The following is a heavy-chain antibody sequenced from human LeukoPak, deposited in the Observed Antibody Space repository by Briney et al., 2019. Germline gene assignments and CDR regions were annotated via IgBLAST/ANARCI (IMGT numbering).Heavy chain of an antibody. CDR3: ARSRFDWLLSWGDYYGMDV. V-gene: IGHV4-59*12. CDR2: ICDNGHT. D-gene: IGHD3-9*01. Sequence: PSETLSLTCTFSGGSFSPAHWSWIRQPPGKGLEWIGVICDNGHTDYNPSLQSRVTISVDTSKRQFSLKLSSVTAADTAVYYCARSRFDWLLSWGDYYGMDVWGQGTTVTVSS. CDR1: GGSFSPAH. J-gene: IGHJ6*02.